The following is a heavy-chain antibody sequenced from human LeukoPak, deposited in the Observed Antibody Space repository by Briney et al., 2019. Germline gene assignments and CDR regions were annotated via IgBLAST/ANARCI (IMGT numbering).Heavy chain of an antibody. D-gene: IGHD3-3*01. Sequence: SETLSLTCTVSGGSISSYYWSWIRQPAGKGLEWIGRIYTSGSTNYNPSLKSRVTMSVDTSKNQFSLKLSSVTAADTAVYYCAREEKNLEWLSAFDIWGQGTMVTVSS. J-gene: IGHJ3*02. CDR2: IYTSGST. CDR1: GGSISSYY. V-gene: IGHV4-4*07. CDR3: AREEKNLEWLSAFDI.